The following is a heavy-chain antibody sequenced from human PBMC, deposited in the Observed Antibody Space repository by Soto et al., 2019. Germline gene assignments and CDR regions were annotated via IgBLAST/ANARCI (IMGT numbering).Heavy chain of an antibody. CDR2: INHSGTT. Sequence: SETLSLTCAVYGGSFSGYYWSWIRQTPGKGLEWIAEINHSGTTNYNPSLESRVTISIDTSKNQFSLKLTSVTAADTAVYYCARWYYDFWSGFFTHYFDPWGQGTQVTVSS. J-gene: IGHJ5*02. CDR3: ARWYYDFWSGFFTHYFDP. CDR1: GGSFSGYY. D-gene: IGHD3-3*01. V-gene: IGHV4-34*01.